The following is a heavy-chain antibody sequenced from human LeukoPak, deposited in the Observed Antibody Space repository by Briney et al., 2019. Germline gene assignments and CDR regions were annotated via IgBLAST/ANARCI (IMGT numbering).Heavy chain of an antibody. CDR1: GFTFSSYA. V-gene: IGHV3-30-3*01. CDR2: ISYDGSNK. J-gene: IGHJ5*02. Sequence: GGPLRLSCAASGFTFSSYAMHWVRQAPGKGLEWVAVISYDGSNKYYADSVKGRFTISRDNSKSTLYLQMNSLRAEDTAVYYCARDAGIFASLLNWFDPWGQGTLVTVSS. CDR3: ARDAGIFASLLNWFDP. D-gene: IGHD6-13*01.